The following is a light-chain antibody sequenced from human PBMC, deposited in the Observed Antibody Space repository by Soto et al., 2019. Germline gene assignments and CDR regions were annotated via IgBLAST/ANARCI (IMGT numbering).Light chain of an antibody. CDR1: ETITTS. V-gene: IGKV1-5*01. CDR2: DAS. Sequence: DIRMTQSPSTLSASVGDGVTITCRASETITTSLAWYQQQPGTAPKVLIYDASTLESGVPSRFSGSGSGTEFTLTVSSLQPADFATYYCQQYGSYPRTFG. J-gene: IGKJ1*01. CDR3: QQYGSYPRT.